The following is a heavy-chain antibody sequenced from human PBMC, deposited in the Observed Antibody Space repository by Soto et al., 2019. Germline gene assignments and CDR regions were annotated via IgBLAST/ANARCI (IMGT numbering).Heavy chain of an antibody. CDR3: ARDMGSYRETNWFDP. CDR1: GFTFSSYG. J-gene: IGHJ5*02. D-gene: IGHD1-26*01. CDR2: IWYDGSNK. V-gene: IGHV3-33*01. Sequence: QVQLVESGGGVVQPGRSLRLSCAASGFTFSSYGMHWVRQAPGKGLEWVAVIWYDGSNKYYADSVKGRFTISRDNSKNTLYLQMNSLRAEDTAVYYCARDMGSYRETNWFDPWGQGTLVTVSS.